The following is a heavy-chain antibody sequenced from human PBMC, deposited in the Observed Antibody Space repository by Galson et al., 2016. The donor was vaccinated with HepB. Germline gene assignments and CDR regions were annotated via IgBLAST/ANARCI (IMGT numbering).Heavy chain of an antibody. CDR1: GFTFSTYG. CDR3: ARGLDY. V-gene: IGHV3-48*01. J-gene: IGHJ4*02. CDR2: TNSSSGTR. Sequence: SLRLSCAASGFTFSTYGMNWVRQAPGKGLEWVSYTNSSSGTRYYADSVKGRFTISSDNAKNSLYLQMNSLRVEDTAVYYCARGLDYWGQGTLVTVSS.